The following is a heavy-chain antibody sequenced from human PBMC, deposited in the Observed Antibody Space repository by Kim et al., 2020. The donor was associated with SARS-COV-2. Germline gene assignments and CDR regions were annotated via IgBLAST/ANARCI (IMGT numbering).Heavy chain of an antibody. J-gene: IGHJ6*02. CDR3: AKDMVRGTASLYGMDV. V-gene: IGHV3-9*01. CDR2: ISWNSGSI. Sequence: GGSLRLSCAASGFTFDDYAMHWVRQAPGKGLEWVSGISWNSGSIGYADSVKGRFTISRDNAKNSLYLQMNSLRAEDTALYYCAKDMVRGTASLYGMDVWGQGTTVTVSS. CDR1: GFTFDDYA. D-gene: IGHD3-10*01.